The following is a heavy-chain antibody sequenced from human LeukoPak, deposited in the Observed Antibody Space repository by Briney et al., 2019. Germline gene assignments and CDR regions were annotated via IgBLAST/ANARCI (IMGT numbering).Heavy chain of an antibody. CDR1: GGSISSSNW. CDR2: INHSGST. V-gene: IGHV4-4*02. J-gene: IGHJ6*03. Sequence: SETLSLTCAVSGGSISSSNWWSWVRQPPGKGLEWIGEINHSGSTNYNPSLKSRVTISVDTSKNQFSLKLSSVTAADTAVYYCARDYYSSSWSYYYYMDVWGKGTTVTVSS. CDR3: ARDYYSSSWSYYYYMDV. D-gene: IGHD6-13*01.